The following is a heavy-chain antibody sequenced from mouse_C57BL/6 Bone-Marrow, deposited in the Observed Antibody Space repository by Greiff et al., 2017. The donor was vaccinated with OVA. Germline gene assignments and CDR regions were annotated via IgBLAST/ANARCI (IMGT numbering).Heavy chain of an antibody. Sequence: DVKLVESEGGLVQPGSSMKLSCTASGFTFSDYYMAWVRQVPEKGLEWVANINYDGSSTYYLDSLKSRFIISRDNAKNILYLQMSSLKSEDTATYYCTRVLWGYYFDYWGQGTTLTVSS. CDR1: GFTFSDYY. J-gene: IGHJ2*01. V-gene: IGHV5-16*01. CDR2: INYDGSST. CDR3: TRVLWGYYFDY. D-gene: IGHD6-1*01.